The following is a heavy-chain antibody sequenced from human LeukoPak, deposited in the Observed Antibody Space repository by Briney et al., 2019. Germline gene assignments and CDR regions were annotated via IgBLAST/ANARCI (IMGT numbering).Heavy chain of an antibody. Sequence: PSETLSLTCTVSGGSISRGSYFWSWIRQPPGKGLEWIGYIYHSGSTDYNPSLKSRVTISVDTSKSQFSLKLTSVTAADTAVYYCATLTTVVTAYYFDHWGQGTLVTVSS. CDR3: ATLTTVVTAYYFDH. CDR2: IYHSGST. CDR1: GGSISRGSYF. V-gene: IGHV4-61*01. D-gene: IGHD4-23*01. J-gene: IGHJ4*02.